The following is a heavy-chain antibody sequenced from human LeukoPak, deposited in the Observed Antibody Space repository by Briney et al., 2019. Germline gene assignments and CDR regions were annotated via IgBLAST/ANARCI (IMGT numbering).Heavy chain of an antibody. J-gene: IGHJ4*02. CDR1: GFPFSSYS. CDR3: ARDTAGGYFDY. D-gene: IGHD1-26*01. CDR2: ISSSSSYI. V-gene: IGHV3-21*01. Sequence: GGSLLLSCAASGFPFSSYSMNWVRQAPGKGLEWVSSISSSSSYIYYADSVKGRFTISRDNAKNSLYLQMNSLRAEDTAVYYCARDTAGGYFDYWGQGTLVTVSS.